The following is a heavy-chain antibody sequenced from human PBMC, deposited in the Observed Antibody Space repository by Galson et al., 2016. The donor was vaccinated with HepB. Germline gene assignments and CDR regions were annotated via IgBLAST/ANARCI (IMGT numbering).Heavy chain of an antibody. V-gene: IGHV4-4*02. CDR1: GGSIVTTSW. CDR3: ARDTRSMAASGTTYGMDV. J-gene: IGHJ6*02. CDR2: LHYAGSA. Sequence: LSLTCAVSGGSIVTTSWWSWVRQPPGKGLEWIGELHYAGSANFNPSLTSRVTISVDRSKNQFSLNLTSVTAADTAVYHCARDTRSMAASGTTYGMDVWGQGTTVTVSS. D-gene: IGHD6-13*01.